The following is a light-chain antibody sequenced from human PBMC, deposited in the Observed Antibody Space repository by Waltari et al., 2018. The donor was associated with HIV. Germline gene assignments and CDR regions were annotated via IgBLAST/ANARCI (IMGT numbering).Light chain of an antibody. J-gene: IGLJ3*02. CDR3: ATWDDSLNGRV. Sequence: QPMLTQPPSASAPPGQRVTISCSGSSSNIGRNTVNWYQQLPGTAPQLLIYSSNHRPSGVPDRFSGSKSGTSASLAISGLQSEDEADYYCATWDDSLNGRVFGGGTKLTVL. CDR2: SSN. V-gene: IGLV1-44*01. CDR1: SSNIGRNT.